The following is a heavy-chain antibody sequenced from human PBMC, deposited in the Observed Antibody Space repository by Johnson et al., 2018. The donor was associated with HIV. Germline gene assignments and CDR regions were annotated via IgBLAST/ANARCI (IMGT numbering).Heavy chain of an antibody. CDR3: AKDGGSYGGAFDI. CDR2: ISYDGSNK. V-gene: IGHV3-30*04. Sequence: VQLVESGGGVVQPGRSLRLSCAASGFTFSSYAMHWVRQAPGKGLEWVAVISYDGSNKYYADSLKGRFTISRDNSKNTVYLQMNSLRPEDTAVYYCAKDGGSYGGAFDIWGQGTMVTVSS. CDR1: GFTFSSYA. D-gene: IGHD1-26*01. J-gene: IGHJ3*02.